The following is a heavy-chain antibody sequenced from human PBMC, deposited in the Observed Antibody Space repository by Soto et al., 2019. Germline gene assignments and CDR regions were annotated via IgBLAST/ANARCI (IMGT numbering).Heavy chain of an antibody. D-gene: IGHD2-15*01. CDR3: ARGRYCLTRRCCPNWFDY. V-gene: IGHV4-30-4*01. CDR1: GDSISSVDYF. J-gene: IGHJ5*01. CDR2: IYKSATT. Sequence: PSETLSLTCSVSGDSISSVDYFWAWIRQPPGQALEYIGYIYKSATTYYNPSFESRVAISLDTSKSQFSLNVTSVTAADTAVHFCARGRYCLTRRCCPNWFDYWGQGTLVTVSS.